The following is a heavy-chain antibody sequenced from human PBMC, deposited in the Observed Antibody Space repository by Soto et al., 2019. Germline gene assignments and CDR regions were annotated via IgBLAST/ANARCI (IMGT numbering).Heavy chain of an antibody. CDR3: ARVPSPFDYYYAMDV. V-gene: IGHV4-30-4*01. D-gene: IGHD3-16*01. CDR1: GDSISSGNNY. Sequence: VQLRESGPGLVKPSQTLSLTCTVSGDSISSGNNYWSWIRQPPGKGLEWIGYVFSSGTTYYNPSLKGRVSISLDASENQFSLKFASVTDADSAVYYCARVPSPFDYYYAMDVWGQGTTVTVSS. CDR2: VFSSGTT. J-gene: IGHJ6*02.